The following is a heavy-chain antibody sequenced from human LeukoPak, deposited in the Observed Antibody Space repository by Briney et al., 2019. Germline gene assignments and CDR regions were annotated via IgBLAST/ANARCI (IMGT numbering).Heavy chain of an antibody. V-gene: IGHV3-7*03. J-gene: IGHJ4*02. CDR3: AKVAVPYYFDY. CDR2: IRQDGGLK. CDR1: GFTFSSYW. D-gene: IGHD2-2*01. Sequence: PGGSLRLSCTASGFTFSSYWMSWVRQAPGKGLEWVANIRQDGGLKHYVDSVKGRFTISRDNAENSLYLQMNSLRADDTAVYYCAKVAVPYYFDYWGQGTLVTVSS.